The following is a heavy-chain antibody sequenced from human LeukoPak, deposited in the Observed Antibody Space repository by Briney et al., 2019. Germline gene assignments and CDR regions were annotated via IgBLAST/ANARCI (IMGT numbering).Heavy chain of an antibody. CDR2: IYYSGST. V-gene: IGHV4-59*01. D-gene: IGHD3-3*01. CDR3: ARVSWSGYPYFDY. Sequence: SETLSLTCAVYGGSFSGYYWSWIRQPPGKGLEWIGYIYYSGSTNYNPSLKSRVTISVDTSKNQFSLKLSSVTAADTAVYYCARVSWSGYPYFDYWGQGTLVTVSS. CDR1: GGSFSGYY. J-gene: IGHJ4*02.